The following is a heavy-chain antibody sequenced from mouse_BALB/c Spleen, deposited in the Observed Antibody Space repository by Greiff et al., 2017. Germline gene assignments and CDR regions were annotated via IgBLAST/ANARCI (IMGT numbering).Heavy chain of an antibody. D-gene: IGHD2-12*01. Sequence: EVQLQQSGAELVRSGASVKLSCTASGFNIKDYYMHWVKQRPEQGLEWIGWIDPENGDTEYAPKFQGKATMTADTSSNTAYLQLSSLTSEDTAVYYCASTGLRRGDFDYWGQGTTLTVSS. CDR2: IDPENGDT. J-gene: IGHJ2*01. V-gene: IGHV14-4*02. CDR1: GFNIKDYY. CDR3: ASTGLRRGDFDY.